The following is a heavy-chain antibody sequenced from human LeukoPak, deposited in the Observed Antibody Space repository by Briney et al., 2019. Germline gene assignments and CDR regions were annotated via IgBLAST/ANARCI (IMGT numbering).Heavy chain of an antibody. V-gene: IGHV4-59*08. Sequence: SETLSLTCTLSRGSTSIYYGSSIRQPPGEGLGWIWYIYYSGSTNYNPSLKSRVTISVDTSKNQFSLKLSSVTAADTAVYYCARHLNWFDPWGQGTLVTVSP. CDR2: IYYSGST. CDR3: ARHLNWFDP. CDR1: RGSTSIYY. J-gene: IGHJ5*02.